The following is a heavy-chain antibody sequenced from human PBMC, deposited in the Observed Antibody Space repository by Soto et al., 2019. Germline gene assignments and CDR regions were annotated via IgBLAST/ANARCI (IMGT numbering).Heavy chain of an antibody. Sequence: ASVKVSCKASGYTFTSYAMHWVRQAPGQRLEWMGWINAGNGNTKYSQKFQGRVTITRDTSASTAYMELSSLRSEDTAVYYCARAGGGSGSYYSPHSDYWGQGTLVTVSS. D-gene: IGHD3-10*01. CDR3: ARAGGGSGSYYSPHSDY. CDR1: GYTFTSYA. V-gene: IGHV1-3*01. CDR2: INAGNGNT. J-gene: IGHJ4*02.